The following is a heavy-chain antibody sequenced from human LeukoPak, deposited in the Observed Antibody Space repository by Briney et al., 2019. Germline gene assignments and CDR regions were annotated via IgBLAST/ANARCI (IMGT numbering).Heavy chain of an antibody. D-gene: IGHD3-10*01. J-gene: IGHJ6*02. V-gene: IGHV4-59*01. Sequence: SETLSLTCTVSGGSISSYYWSWIRQPTGKGLEWIGYIYYSGSTNYNPSLKSRVTISVDTSKNQFSLKLSSVTAADTAVYYCARDTKLTMVRQRHYYGMDVWGQGTTVTVSS. CDR2: IYYSGST. CDR3: ARDTKLTMVRQRHYYGMDV. CDR1: GGSISSYY.